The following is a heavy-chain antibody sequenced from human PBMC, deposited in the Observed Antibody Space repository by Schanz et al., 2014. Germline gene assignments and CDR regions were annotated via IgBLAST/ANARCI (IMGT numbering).Heavy chain of an antibody. CDR1: TSLFSRSV. D-gene: IGHD6-13*01. CDR3: ARDSGSSSWYPSDY. CDR2: MWNDGIKT. J-gene: IGHJ4*02. V-gene: IGHV3-33*08. Sequence: DLVESGGGVVQPGRSLTLSCAVSTSLFSRSVIHWVRQAPGKGLEWVAVMWNDGIKTHYADSGKGRFIISRDNSKNTLYLQVNSLRAEDTAIYYCARDSGSSSWYPSDYWGQGTLVTVSS.